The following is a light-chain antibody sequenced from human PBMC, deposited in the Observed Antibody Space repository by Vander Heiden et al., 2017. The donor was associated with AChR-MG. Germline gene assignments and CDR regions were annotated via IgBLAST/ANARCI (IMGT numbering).Light chain of an antibody. CDR3: QQYNSYSPEYT. J-gene: IGKJ2*01. V-gene: IGKV1-5*03. CDR1: QSISSW. Sequence: DIQMTQSPSTLSASVGDRVTITCRASQSISSWLAWYQPKPGKAPKLLIYKASSLESGVPSRFSGSGSGTEFTLTISSLQPDDFATYYCQQYNSYSPEYTFGQGTKLEIK. CDR2: KAS.